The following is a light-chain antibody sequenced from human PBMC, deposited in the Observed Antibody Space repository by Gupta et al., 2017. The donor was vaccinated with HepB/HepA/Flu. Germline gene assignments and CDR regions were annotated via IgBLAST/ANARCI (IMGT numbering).Light chain of an antibody. J-gene: IGLJ2*01. CDR2: DVS. Sequence: HSALTQPRSVSWSPGQSVTISSTGTSSDVGGYNYVSWYQQHPGKAPKLMIYDVSKRPSGVPDRFSGSKSGNTASLTISGLQAEDEADYYCCSYAGSYTHVVFGGGTKLTVL. V-gene: IGLV2-11*01. CDR3: CSYAGSYTHVV. CDR1: SSDVGGYNY.